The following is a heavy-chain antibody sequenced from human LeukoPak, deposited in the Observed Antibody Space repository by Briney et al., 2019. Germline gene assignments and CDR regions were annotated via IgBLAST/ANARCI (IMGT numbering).Heavy chain of an antibody. D-gene: IGHD6-19*01. CDR1: GFTFSGYG. CDR3: ARGKEKWLDHFDY. V-gene: IGHV3-48*02. CDR2: ISTTSSTI. Sequence: SGGPLRLSCAASGFTFSGYGMNWLRQAPGKGLEWVSYISTTSSTIYYAGSVKGRFTMSRDNAKNSLYLQMDSLRDEDTAVYYCARGKEKWLDHFDYWGQGSLVTVSS. J-gene: IGHJ4*02.